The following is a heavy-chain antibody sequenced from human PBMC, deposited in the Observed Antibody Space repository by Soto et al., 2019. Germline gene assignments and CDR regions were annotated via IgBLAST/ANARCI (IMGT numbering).Heavy chain of an antibody. Sequence: QVQLVQSGAEVKKPGASVKVSCKASGYTFTRYDINWVRQATGQGLEWMGWMNPNSGNTGYAQKSQGRVTMTRNTSISTAYMELSSLRSEDTAVYYCARRGYSSSWYYYYYYGMDVWGQGTTVTVSS. CDR2: MNPNSGNT. CDR1: GYTFTRYD. J-gene: IGHJ6*02. D-gene: IGHD6-13*01. V-gene: IGHV1-8*01. CDR3: ARRGYSSSWYYYYYYGMDV.